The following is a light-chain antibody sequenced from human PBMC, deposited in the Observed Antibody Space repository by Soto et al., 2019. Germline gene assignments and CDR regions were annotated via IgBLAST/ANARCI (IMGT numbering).Light chain of an antibody. CDR2: DAY. CDR1: PRFWGL. CDR3: QQRHMWPIT. Sequence: EVVLTQSPVTLSLSPGGRTTLPLRARPRFWGLLALYQQKPGPAPRLLIYDAYNRATGIPPRFSGSGSGTDFTLTISSLEPEDSAVYYCQQRHMWPITFGQGTRLEIK. J-gene: IGKJ5*01. V-gene: IGKV3-11*01.